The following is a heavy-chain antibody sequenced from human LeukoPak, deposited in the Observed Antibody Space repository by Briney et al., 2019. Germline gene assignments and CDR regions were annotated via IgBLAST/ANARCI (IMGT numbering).Heavy chain of an antibody. CDR1: GGSISSYY. D-gene: IGHD6-19*01. J-gene: IGHJ4*02. CDR3: ARQLRGEAVAGHLQPFDY. CDR2: IYYSGST. V-gene: IGHV4-59*08. Sequence: SDTLSLTCTVSGGSISSYYWNWIRQPPGKGLAWIGYIYYSGSTNYNPSLKSRVTISVDTSKNQFSLKLSSVTAADTAVYFCARQLRGEAVAGHLQPFDYWGQGTLVTVSS.